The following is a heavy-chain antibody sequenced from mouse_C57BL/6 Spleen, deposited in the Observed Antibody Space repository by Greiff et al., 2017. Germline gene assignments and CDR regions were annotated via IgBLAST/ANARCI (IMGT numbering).Heavy chain of an antibody. CDR3: ARREYYDNYNAMDY. CDR2: ILPGSSST. J-gene: IGHJ4*01. D-gene: IGHD2-1*01. V-gene: IGHV1-9*01. CDR1: GYTFTGYW. Sequence: VKLQEPGAELMKPGASVKLSCKASGYTFTGYWIQWVKQRPGHGLEWIGEILPGSSSTNYNEKFKGKATFTAETSSDTAYMQRSSLTTEDSAIYDCARREYYDNYNAMDYWGQGTSVTVSS.